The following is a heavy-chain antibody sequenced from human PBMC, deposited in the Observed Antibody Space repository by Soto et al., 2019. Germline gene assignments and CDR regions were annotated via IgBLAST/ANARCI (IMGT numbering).Heavy chain of an antibody. J-gene: IGHJ6*02. Sequence: GGSLRLSCAASGFTFSTYSMNWVRQAPGKGLEWVSYITSKSGTIKYADSVKGRFTVSRDNAKNSLFLQLNSLTDEDTAVYYCARWATVLRGPMSDGVDVWGQGTTVTVSS. CDR3: ARWATVLRGPMSDGVDV. V-gene: IGHV3-48*02. D-gene: IGHD3-10*01. CDR1: GFTFSTYS. CDR2: ITSKSGTI.